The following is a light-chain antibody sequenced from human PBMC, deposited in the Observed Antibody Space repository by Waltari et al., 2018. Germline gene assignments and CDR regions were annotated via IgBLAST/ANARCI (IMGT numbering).Light chain of an antibody. CDR2: AAS. V-gene: IGKV1-39*01. Sequence: DIQMTQSPSSLFASVGDRVTITCRASQSISSYLNWYQQKPGKAPKLLTYAASSLQSGVPSRFSGSGSGTDFTLTISSLQPEDFATYYCQQSYSTPWTFGQGTKVEIK. J-gene: IGKJ1*01. CDR3: QQSYSTPWT. CDR1: QSISSY.